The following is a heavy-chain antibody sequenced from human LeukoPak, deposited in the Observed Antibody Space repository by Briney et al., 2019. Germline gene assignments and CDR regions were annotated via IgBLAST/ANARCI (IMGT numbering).Heavy chain of an antibody. D-gene: IGHD2-2*01. Sequence: GGSLRLSCAASGFTFSSYSMNWVRQAPGKGLGWVSSISSSSSYIYYADSVKGRFTISRDNAKNSLYLQMNSLRAEDTAVYYCARDHGGYCSSTSCSYNYWGQGTLVTVSS. V-gene: IGHV3-21*01. CDR1: GFTFSSYS. J-gene: IGHJ4*02. CDR2: ISSSSSYI. CDR3: ARDHGGYCSSTSCSYNY.